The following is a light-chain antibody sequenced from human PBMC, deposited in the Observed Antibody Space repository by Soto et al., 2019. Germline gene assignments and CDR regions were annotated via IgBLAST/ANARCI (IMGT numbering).Light chain of an antibody. CDR3: SSYTSSSTPYV. V-gene: IGLV2-14*01. CDR1: SSDIGAYDY. J-gene: IGLJ1*01. Sequence: QSVLTQPASVSGSPGQSITISCTGSSSDIGAYDYVSWYQQRPIKAHKLMIFDVTNRPSGVSDRFSGSKSGNTASLTISGFQIEDEADYYCSSYTSSSTPYVFGTGTKVTVL. CDR2: DVT.